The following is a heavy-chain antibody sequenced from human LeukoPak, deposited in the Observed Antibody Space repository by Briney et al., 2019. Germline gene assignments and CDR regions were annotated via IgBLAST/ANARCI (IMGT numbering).Heavy chain of an antibody. CDR3: ARAVAGTDEIDS. D-gene: IGHD6-19*01. Sequence: PGGSLRLSCAGSGFSFSSYDMLWVRQATGKGLEWASAIGSGGDTYYAGSVKGRFTISRESAKNPFYLQMNSLSAGDTAVYFCARAVAGTDEIDSWGQGTLVTVSS. V-gene: IGHV3-13*01. CDR1: GFSFSSYD. J-gene: IGHJ4*02. CDR2: IGSGGDT.